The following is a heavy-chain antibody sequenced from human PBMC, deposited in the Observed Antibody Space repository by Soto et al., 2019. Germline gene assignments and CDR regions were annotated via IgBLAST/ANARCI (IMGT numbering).Heavy chain of an antibody. J-gene: IGHJ4*02. D-gene: IGHD3-3*01. CDR1: GFPFSSYA. V-gene: IGHV3-23*01. CDR2: IGGRGGDK. Sequence: EVQLLASGGGLVQPGGSLRLSCAASGFPFSSYAMSWVRQAPGKGLEWVSGIGGRGGDKFYADSVKGRVTVSRDNAENPLYLELNSLRVEDSAIYYCARRTWRGRADYWGQGILVTVSS. CDR3: ARRTWRGRADY.